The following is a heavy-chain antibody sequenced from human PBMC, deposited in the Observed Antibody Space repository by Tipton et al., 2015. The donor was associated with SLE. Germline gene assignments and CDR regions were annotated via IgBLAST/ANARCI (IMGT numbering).Heavy chain of an antibody. D-gene: IGHD4-17*01. Sequence: LRLSCAASGFTFSHHAFHWVRQHPGKGLEWIGYIYYSGSTYYNPSLKSRVTISLDTSKNQFSLKMTSVTAADTAVYYCARVGDGDDGVYYFDYWGQGTLVTVSS. CDR1: GFTFSHHAFH. V-gene: IGHV4-31*02. CDR2: IYYSGST. J-gene: IGHJ4*02. CDR3: ARVGDGDDGVYYFDY.